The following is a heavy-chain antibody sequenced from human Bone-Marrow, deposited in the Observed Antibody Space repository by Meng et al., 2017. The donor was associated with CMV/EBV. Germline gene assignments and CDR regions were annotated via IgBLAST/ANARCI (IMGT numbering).Heavy chain of an antibody. Sequence: SETLSLTCTVSGGSISSYYWSWIRQPPGKGLEWIGYIYYSGSTYYNPSLKSRVTISVDTSKNQFSLKLSSVTAADTAVYYCARDVLWFGELLDYWGQGTLVTVSS. J-gene: IGHJ4*02. D-gene: IGHD3-10*01. V-gene: IGHV4-59*12. CDR2: IYYSGST. CDR1: GGSISSYY. CDR3: ARDVLWFGELLDY.